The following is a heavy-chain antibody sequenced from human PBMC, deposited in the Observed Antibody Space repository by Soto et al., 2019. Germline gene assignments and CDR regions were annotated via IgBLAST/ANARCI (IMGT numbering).Heavy chain of an antibody. Sequence: EVQLVESGGGLVQPGGSLRLSCAASGFTVSSNYISWVRQAPGKGREWVSVIYSDGGTHYADSLKGRFTISRDNSKNTMYLQMNSLRAEDTAVYYCARASYYFYYYMDVWGKGTTVTVSS. J-gene: IGHJ6*03. V-gene: IGHV3-66*01. CDR1: GFTVSSNY. CDR2: IYSDGGT. CDR3: ARASYYFYYYMDV.